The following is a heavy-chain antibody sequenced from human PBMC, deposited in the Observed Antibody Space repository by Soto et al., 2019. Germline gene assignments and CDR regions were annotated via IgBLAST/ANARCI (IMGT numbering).Heavy chain of an antibody. CDR1: GDSVSSNSAA. D-gene: IGHD6-6*01. CDR2: TYYRSKWYN. V-gene: IGHV6-1*01. Sequence: PSQTLSLTCAISGDSVSSNSAARNWIRQSPSRGLEWLGRTYYRSKWYNDYAVSVKSRITINPDTSKNQFSLQLNSVTPEDTAVYYCASEGSIAAREGPYYYYYYGMDVWGQGTTVTVSS. CDR3: ASEGSIAAREGPYYYYYYGMDV. J-gene: IGHJ6*02.